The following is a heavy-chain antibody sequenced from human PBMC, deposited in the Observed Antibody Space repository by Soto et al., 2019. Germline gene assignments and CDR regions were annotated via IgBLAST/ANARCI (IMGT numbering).Heavy chain of an antibody. CDR3: ARCVSGYYSGFDH. V-gene: IGHV4-59*01. CDR1: GGSISDYY. J-gene: IGHJ4*02. Sequence: QVQLQESSPGLVKPSETLSLTCNVSGGSISDYYWSWIRQPPGKGLEWIGNIHYSGSTKYKPSLTSRVTLAVDTSKNQFSLKLRAVTAADPAMSYCARCVSGYYSGFDHWGQGTLVTVSS. CDR2: IHYSGST. D-gene: IGHD3-22*01.